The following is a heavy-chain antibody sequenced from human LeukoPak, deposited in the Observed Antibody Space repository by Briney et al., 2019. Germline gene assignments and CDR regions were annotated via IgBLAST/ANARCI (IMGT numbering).Heavy chain of an antibody. V-gene: IGHV3-48*03. D-gene: IGHD1-1*01. Sequence: GGSLRLSCAASGFTFSSYEMNWVRQAPGKGLEWVSYISSSGSTIYYADSVKGRFTISRDNAKNSLYLQMNSLRAEDTAVYYCARVNFGYRGSYYYYMDVWGKGTTVTVSS. J-gene: IGHJ6*03. CDR2: ISSSGSTI. CDR1: GFTFSSYE. CDR3: ARVNFGYRGSYYYYMDV.